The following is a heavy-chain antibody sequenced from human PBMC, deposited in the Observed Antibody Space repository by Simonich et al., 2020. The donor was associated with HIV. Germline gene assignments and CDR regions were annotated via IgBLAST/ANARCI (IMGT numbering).Heavy chain of an antibody. J-gene: IGHJ4*02. CDR2: INHSGST. V-gene: IGHV4-34*01. CDR3: ARETPSSGGYSKDYFDY. D-gene: IGHD6-13*01. CDR1: HGSFSDYY. Sequence: QVELQQWGAGLLKPSETLSLTCAVFHGSFSDYYWSWIRPPQGKGLEWIGEINHSGSTNNSPSLKSRVTRSVDTTKNKFSLKLSSVTAADSAVYYCARETPSSGGYSKDYFDYWGQGTLVTVSS.